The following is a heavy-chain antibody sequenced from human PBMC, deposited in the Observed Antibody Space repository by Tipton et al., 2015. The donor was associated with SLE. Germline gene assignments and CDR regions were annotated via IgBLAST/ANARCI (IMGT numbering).Heavy chain of an antibody. J-gene: IGHJ3*02. D-gene: IGHD6-6*01. V-gene: IGHV4-59*01. CDR2: IYYSGST. CDR1: GGSISSYY. Sequence: LRLSCTVSGGSISSYYWRWIRQPPGKGLEWIGYIYYSGSTNYNPSLKSRVTISVDTSKNQFSLKLSSVTAADTAVYYCAREGIAARPIWGQGTMVTVSS. CDR3: AREGIAARPI.